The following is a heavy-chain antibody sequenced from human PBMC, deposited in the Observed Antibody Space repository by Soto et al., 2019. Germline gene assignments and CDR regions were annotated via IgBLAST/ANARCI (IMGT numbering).Heavy chain of an antibody. V-gene: IGHV3-30*18. CDR1: GFTFSSYG. CDR2: ISYDGSNK. CDR3: AKDHMRRDGYNYGFDY. D-gene: IGHD5-12*01. J-gene: IGHJ4*02. Sequence: GGSLRLSCAASGFTFSSYGMHWVRQAPGKGLEWVAVISYDGSNKYYADSVKGRFTISRDNSKNTLYLQMNSLRAEDTAVYYCAKDHMRRDGYNYGFDYWGQGTLVTVSS.